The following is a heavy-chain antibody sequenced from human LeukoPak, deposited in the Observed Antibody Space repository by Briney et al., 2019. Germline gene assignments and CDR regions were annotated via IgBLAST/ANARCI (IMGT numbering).Heavy chain of an antibody. V-gene: IGHV1-69*01. CDR3: ASRYCSGGRCDSSYYYYYGMDV. CDR1: GGTFSSFA. CDR2: IIPIFGTA. J-gene: IGHJ6*02. Sequence: VASVKVSCKASGGTFSSFAISWVRQAPGQGLEWMGGIIPIFGTANYAQKFQGGVTITADESTNTAYLEVSSLRSEDTAVYYCASRYCSGGRCDSSYYYYYGMDVWGQGTTVTVSS. D-gene: IGHD2-15*01.